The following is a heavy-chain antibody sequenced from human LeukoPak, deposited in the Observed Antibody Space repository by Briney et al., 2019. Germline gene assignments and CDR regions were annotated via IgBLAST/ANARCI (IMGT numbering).Heavy chain of an antibody. V-gene: IGHV1-18*01. CDR3: ARDFDWVFDY. D-gene: IGHD3-9*01. J-gene: IGHJ4*02. CDR2: ISGYNGNT. CDR1: GYTFTSYG. Sequence: GASVKVSCKASGYTFTSYGFSWVRPAPGQGLEWMGWISGYNGNTKYAQELQGRVTMTTDTSTSTAYMELRSLRSDDTAVYFCARDFDWVFDYWGQGTLVTVSS.